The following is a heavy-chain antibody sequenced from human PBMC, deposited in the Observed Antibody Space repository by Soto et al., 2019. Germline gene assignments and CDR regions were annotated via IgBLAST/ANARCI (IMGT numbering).Heavy chain of an antibody. CDR3: ARVLHDTRVSHFDL. CDR1: GDSISSDHY. D-gene: IGHD3-10*01. Sequence: AETLSLTCAVSGDSISSDHYLGLIRHPPGKVLEWIGAIYHSGSSYNNPSLKGRLIISVDTSKNQFSLNLSSVTAADTAVYYCARVLHDTRVSHFDLLGQGTLVTVSS. CDR2: IYHSGSS. J-gene: IGHJ4*02. V-gene: IGHV4-38-2*01.